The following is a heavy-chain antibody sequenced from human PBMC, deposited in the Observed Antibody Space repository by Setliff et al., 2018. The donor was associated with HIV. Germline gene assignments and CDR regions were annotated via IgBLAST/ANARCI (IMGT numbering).Heavy chain of an antibody. J-gene: IGHJ3*02. CDR3: ASKGGSGNYPDSDAFDI. D-gene: IGHD3-10*01. V-gene: IGHV1-46*01. CDR1: GNTFSSHY. Sequence: ASVKVSCKASGNTFSSHYMHWVRQAPGKGLEWMGLINPSGDITSYAEKFQGRVTMARDTSTSTVHMELRSLRSEDTAIYYCASKGGSGNYPDSDAFDIWGQGTLVTVSS. CDR2: INPSGDIT.